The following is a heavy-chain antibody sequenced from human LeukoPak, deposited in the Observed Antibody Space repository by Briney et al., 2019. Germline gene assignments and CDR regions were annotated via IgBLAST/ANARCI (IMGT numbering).Heavy chain of an antibody. Sequence: PSETLSLTCTVSGGSITNSYWNWIRQSPGKGLEWIGYINYSGSTNYNLSLKSRVTISVDTSKNQFSLKLSSVTAADTAMYFCARDPLSTNDFDIWGQGTTVTVSS. J-gene: IGHJ3*02. CDR2: INYSGST. D-gene: IGHD1-1*01. V-gene: IGHV4-59*01. CDR3: ARDPLSTNDFDI. CDR1: GGSITNSY.